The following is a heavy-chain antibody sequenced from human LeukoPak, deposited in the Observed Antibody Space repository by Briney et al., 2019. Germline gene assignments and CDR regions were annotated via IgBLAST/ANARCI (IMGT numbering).Heavy chain of an antibody. J-gene: IGHJ5*02. CDR3: ARGEPHFDWLLGNWFDP. D-gene: IGHD3-9*01. CDR1: GYTFTGYY. V-gene: IGHV1-2*02. CDR2: INPNSGGT. Sequence: LVASVKVSCKASGYTFTGYYMHWVRQAPGQGLEWMGWINPNSGGTNYAQKFQGRVTMTRDTSISTAYMELSRLRSDDTAVYYCARGEPHFDWLLGNWFDPWGQGTLVTVSS.